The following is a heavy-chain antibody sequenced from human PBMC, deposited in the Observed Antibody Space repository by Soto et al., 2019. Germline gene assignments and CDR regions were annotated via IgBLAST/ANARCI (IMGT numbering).Heavy chain of an antibody. J-gene: IGHJ4*02. CDR2: ISGSGGST. D-gene: IGHD5-18*01. V-gene: IGHV3-23*01. CDR3: AKDLGVFYSYGPLDY. CDR1: GFTFSSYA. Sequence: GGSLRLSCAASGFTFSSYAMSWVRQAPGKGLEWVSAISGSGGSTYYADSVKGRFTISRDNSKNTLYLQMNSLRAEDTAVYYCAKDLGVFYSYGPLDYWGQGTLVTVSS.